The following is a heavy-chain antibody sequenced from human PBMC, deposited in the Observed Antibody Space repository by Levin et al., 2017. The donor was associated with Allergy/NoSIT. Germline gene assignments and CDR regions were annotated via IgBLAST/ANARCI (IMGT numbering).Heavy chain of an antibody. V-gene: IGHV4-59*01. Sequence: SQTLSLTCTVSGGSINSYYWAWIRQPPGNALEWIGYLYYSGNSNYNPSLKSRAMISIDTSNNQFSLRLNSVTAADTAVYYCARFRDGSGWFGIESWGQGTLVTVSS. CDR3: ARFRDGSGWFGIES. CDR2: LYYSGNS. J-gene: IGHJ4*02. D-gene: IGHD6-19*01. CDR1: GGSINSYY.